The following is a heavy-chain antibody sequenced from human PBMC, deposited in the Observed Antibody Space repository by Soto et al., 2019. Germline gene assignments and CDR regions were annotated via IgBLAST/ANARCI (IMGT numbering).Heavy chain of an antibody. Sequence: QVQLQESGPGLVKPSQTLSLTCTVSGGSISSGGYYGSWIRQHPGKGLEWIGYIYYSGSTYYNPSLKSRVTISVDTSKNQFSLKLSSVTAADTAVYYCARVKPLAVACYYFDYWGQGTLVTVSS. J-gene: IGHJ4*02. D-gene: IGHD6-19*01. CDR3: ARVKPLAVACYYFDY. CDR2: IYYSGST. CDR1: GGSISSGGYY. V-gene: IGHV4-31*03.